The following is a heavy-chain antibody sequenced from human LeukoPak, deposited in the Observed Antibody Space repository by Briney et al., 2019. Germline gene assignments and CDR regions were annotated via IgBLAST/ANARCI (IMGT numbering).Heavy chain of an antibody. CDR1: GFTFSSYA. Sequence: GGSLRLSCAASGFTFSSYAMHWVRQAPGKGLEYVSAISSNGGSTYYANSVKGRFTISRDNSKNTLYLQMNSLRAEDTAVYYCAKDVLRGYSYGSYFDYWGQGTLVTVSS. J-gene: IGHJ4*02. V-gene: IGHV3-64*01. CDR3: AKDVLRGYSYGSYFDY. CDR2: ISSNGGST. D-gene: IGHD5-18*01.